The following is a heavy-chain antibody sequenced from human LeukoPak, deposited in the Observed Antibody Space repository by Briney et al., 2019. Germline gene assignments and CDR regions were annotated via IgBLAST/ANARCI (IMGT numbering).Heavy chain of an antibody. CDR2: IYPGDSDT. J-gene: IGHJ3*02. D-gene: IGHD7-27*01. Sequence: GESLKISCKGSGYSFTSYWIGWVRQMPGKGLEWMRIIYPGDSDTRYSPSFQGQVTISADKSISTAYLQWSSLKASDTAMYYCARATRKAGDRGRFSAFDIWGQGTMVTVSS. V-gene: IGHV5-51*01. CDR3: ARATRKAGDRGRFSAFDI. CDR1: GYSFTSYW.